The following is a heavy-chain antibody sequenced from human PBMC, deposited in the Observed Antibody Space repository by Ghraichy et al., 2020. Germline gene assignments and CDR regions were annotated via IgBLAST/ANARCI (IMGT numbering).Heavy chain of an antibody. J-gene: IGHJ5*02. CDR3: ARNRIAAAGRDRGYWFDP. CDR2: INPNSGGT. Sequence: ASVKVSCKASGYTFTGYYMHWVRQAPGQGLEWMGWINPNSGGTNYAQKFQGRVTMTRDTSISTAYMELSRLRSDDTAVYYCARNRIAAAGRDRGYWFDPWGQGTLVTVSS. D-gene: IGHD6-13*01. CDR1: GYTFTGYY. V-gene: IGHV1-2*02.